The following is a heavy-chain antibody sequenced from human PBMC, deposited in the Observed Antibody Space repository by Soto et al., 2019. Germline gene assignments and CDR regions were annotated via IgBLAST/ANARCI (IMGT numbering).Heavy chain of an antibody. CDR2: IYYSGST. V-gene: IGHV4-59*01. J-gene: IGHJ4*02. Sequence: QVQLQESGPGLVKPSETLSPTCTVSGGSISSYYWSWIRQPPGKGLEWIGYIYYSGSTNYNPSLKGRLPISVAPSKNQFSLKLSSVTAADTAVYYCARRYGTTFHYWAQGTLVTVSS. CDR1: GGSISSYY. D-gene: IGHD1-7*01. CDR3: ARRYGTTFHY.